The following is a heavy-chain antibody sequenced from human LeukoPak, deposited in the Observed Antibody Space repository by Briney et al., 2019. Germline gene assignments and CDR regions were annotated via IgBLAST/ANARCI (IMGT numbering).Heavy chain of an antibody. CDR2: ISWNSGSI. D-gene: IGHD6-6*01. CDR3: AKAPGRIAARPFDY. V-gene: IGHV3-9*01. J-gene: IGHJ4*02. Sequence: GGSLRLSCAASGFTFDDYAMHWVRQAPGKGLEWVSGISWNSGSIGYADSVKGRFTISRDNAKNSLYLQMNGLRAEDTALYYCAKAPGRIAARPFDYWGQGTLVTVSS. CDR1: GFTFDDYA.